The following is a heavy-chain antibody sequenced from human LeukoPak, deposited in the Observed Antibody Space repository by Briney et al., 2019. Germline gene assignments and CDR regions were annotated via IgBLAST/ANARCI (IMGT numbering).Heavy chain of an antibody. J-gene: IGHJ3*02. CDR1: GFIFSDYY. CDR3: ARGHYGGNPADAFDI. Sequence: PGGSLRLSCAASGFIFSDYYMSWIRQAPGKGLEWVSYLSTSGDIMYYAGSVKGRFTISRRNAKNSLYLEMDSLRAEDTAVYYCARGHYGGNPADAFDIWGQGTMVTVS. V-gene: IGHV3-11*01. CDR2: LSTSGDIM. D-gene: IGHD4-23*01.